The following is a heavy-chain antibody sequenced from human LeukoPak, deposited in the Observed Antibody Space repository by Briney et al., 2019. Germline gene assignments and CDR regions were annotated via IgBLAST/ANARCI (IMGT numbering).Heavy chain of an antibody. CDR1: GDSISSGGYY. J-gene: IGHJ4*02. CDR3: ARTTTANGAGDY. CDR2: IYYSGST. D-gene: IGHD4-11*01. V-gene: IGHV4-31*03. Sequence: SETLSLTCTVSGDSISSGGYYWSWIRQHPGKGLEWIGYIYYSGSTYCNPSLKSRVTISVDTSKNQFSLKLSSVTAADTAVYYCARTTTANGAGDYWGQGTLVTVSS.